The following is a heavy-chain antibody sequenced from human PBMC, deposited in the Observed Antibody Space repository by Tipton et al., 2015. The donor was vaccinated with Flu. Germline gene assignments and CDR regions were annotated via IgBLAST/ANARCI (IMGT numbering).Heavy chain of an antibody. CDR1: GDSISSDYY. V-gene: IGHV4-38-2*01. D-gene: IGHD4-11*01. CDR3: AGRDFSNYVSDPKNWFDP. Sequence: TLSLTCSVSGDSISSDYYWGWIQQFPGKGLEWIGTVSRTGSTNYNPSLKSRVTISIDRSKKEFSLNLRAVTAGAMADYYCAGRDFSNYVSDPKNWFDPWRDRTLITVSS. J-gene: IGHJ5*02. CDR2: VSRTGST.